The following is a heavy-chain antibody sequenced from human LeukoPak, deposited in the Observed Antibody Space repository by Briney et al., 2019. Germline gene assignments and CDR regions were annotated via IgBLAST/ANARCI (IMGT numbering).Heavy chain of an antibody. J-gene: IGHJ4*02. CDR1: GYTFTSYG. CDR3: ARVEWELRRVDGFDY. Sequence: GASVKVSCKASGYTFTSYGISWVRQAPGQGLEWMGWISAYNGNINYAQKLQGRVTMTTDTSTSTAYMELRSLRSDDTAVYYCARVEWELRRVDGFDYWGQGTLVTVSS. D-gene: IGHD1-26*01. CDR2: ISAYNGNI. V-gene: IGHV1-18*01.